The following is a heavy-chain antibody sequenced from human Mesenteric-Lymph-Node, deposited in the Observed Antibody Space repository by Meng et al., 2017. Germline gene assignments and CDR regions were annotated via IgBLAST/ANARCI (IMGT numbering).Heavy chain of an antibody. CDR1: GGSISSYY. Sequence: GSLRLSCTVSGGSISSYYWSWIRQPPGKGLEWIGYIYYSGSTNYNPSLKSRVTISVDTSKNQFSLKLSSVTAADTAVYYCARGLDWYYWGQGTLVTVSS. CDR2: IYYSGST. D-gene: IGHD2-21*01. J-gene: IGHJ4*02. CDR3: ARGLDWYY. V-gene: IGHV4-59*01.